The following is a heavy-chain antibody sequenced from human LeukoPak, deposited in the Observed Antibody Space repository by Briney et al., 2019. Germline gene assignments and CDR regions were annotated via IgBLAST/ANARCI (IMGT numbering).Heavy chain of an antibody. V-gene: IGHV3-74*01. J-gene: IGHJ5*01. CDR1: GFTFSSHW. CDR2: INGDGSST. CDR3: AKGVDVVVVVAAFDC. D-gene: IGHD2-15*01. Sequence: PGGSLRLSCAASGFTFSSHWMHWVRQAPGKGLVWVSRINGDGSSTSYADSVKGRFTISRDNAKNTLYLQMNSLRAEDTAVYYCAKGVDVVVVVAAFDCWGQGTLVTVSS.